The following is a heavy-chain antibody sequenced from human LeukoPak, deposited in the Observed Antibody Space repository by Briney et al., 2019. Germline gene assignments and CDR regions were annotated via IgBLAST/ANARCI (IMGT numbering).Heavy chain of an antibody. J-gene: IGHJ4*02. V-gene: IGHV1-2*06. D-gene: IGHD3-22*01. CDR2: IKPNSDGT. Sequence: GASVKVSCKASGYTFTGSYIHWVRQAPGQGLEWMGRIKPNSDGTDYAQKFQGKVTLTRDTSISTAYMELSRLRSDDTAVYYCVRGNYYDSSGYSSLDYWGQGTPVTVSS. CDR1: GYTFTGSY. CDR3: VRGNYYDSSGYSSLDY.